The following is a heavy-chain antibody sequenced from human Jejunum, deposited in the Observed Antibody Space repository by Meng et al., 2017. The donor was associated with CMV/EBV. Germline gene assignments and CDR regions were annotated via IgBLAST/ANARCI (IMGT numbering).Heavy chain of an antibody. V-gene: IGHV3-33*06. J-gene: IGHJ4*02. CDR1: GFTFRSYD. CDR3: AKQDATYYFDS. CDR2: IWYDGNKE. Sequence: ADSGFTFRSYDMTWVRQAPGKGLEWVAVIWYDGNKESYVDSVKGRFSISRDSSKKTSYLQMTNLRAEDTAVYYCAKQDATYYFDSWGPGTLVTVSS.